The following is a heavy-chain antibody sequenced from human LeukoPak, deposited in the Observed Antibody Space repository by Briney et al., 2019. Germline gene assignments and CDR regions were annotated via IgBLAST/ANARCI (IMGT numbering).Heavy chain of an antibody. Sequence: GGSLRLSCAASGFTFSSYSMNWARQAPGKGLEWVSYISSSSSTIYYADSVKGRFTISRDNAKNSLYLQMNSLRAEDTAVYYCARDGGLWYSSSWPDYWGQGTLVTVSS. CDR3: ARDGGLWYSSSWPDY. CDR2: ISSSSSTI. J-gene: IGHJ4*02. V-gene: IGHV3-48*01. CDR1: GFTFSSYS. D-gene: IGHD6-13*01.